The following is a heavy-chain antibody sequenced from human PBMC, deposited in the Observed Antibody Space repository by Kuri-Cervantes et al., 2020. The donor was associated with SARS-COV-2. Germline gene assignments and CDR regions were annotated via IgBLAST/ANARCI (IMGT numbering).Heavy chain of an antibody. D-gene: IGHD5-24*01. Sequence: GESLKISCAASGFTFSDYYMSWIRQAPGKGLEWVSYISSSGSTIYYADSVKGRFTISRDNAKNSLYLQMNSLRSEDTAVYYCARDGGVEMATITDWGQGTLVTVSS. V-gene: IGHV3-11*01. J-gene: IGHJ4*02. CDR2: ISSSGSTI. CDR3: ARDGGVEMATITD. CDR1: GFTFSDYY.